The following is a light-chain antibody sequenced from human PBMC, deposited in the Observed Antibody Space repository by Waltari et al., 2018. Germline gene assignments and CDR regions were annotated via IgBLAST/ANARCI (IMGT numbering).Light chain of an antibody. CDR1: ESISNN. V-gene: IGKV3D-15*01. CDR2: DTS. J-gene: IGKJ1*01. CDR3: QQFDHWPPST. Sequence: EIVMTQSPAPLSPSLGDRATISCRASESISNNLAWYQLKPGQPPRHLIYDTSTRATGSPARFSGRGSGTEFTLTISSLQSEDFAIYYCQQFDHWPPSTFGQGTKVELK.